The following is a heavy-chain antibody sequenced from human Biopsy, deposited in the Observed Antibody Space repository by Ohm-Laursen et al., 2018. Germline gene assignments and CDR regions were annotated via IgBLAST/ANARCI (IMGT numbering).Heavy chain of an antibody. V-gene: IGHV4-4*07. Sequence: ETLSLTCCVSGGSTNDYFWSWIRQPAGETLEWIGRIYSSGGSSYNPSLKSRISMSMDTSNNQFSLTLTSVTAADTAAYYCARTPGKAVAGRFLDLWGRGTLVTVSS. CDR1: GGSTNDYF. CDR2: IYSSGGS. J-gene: IGHJ2*01. CDR3: ARTPGKAVAGRFLDL. D-gene: IGHD6-19*01.